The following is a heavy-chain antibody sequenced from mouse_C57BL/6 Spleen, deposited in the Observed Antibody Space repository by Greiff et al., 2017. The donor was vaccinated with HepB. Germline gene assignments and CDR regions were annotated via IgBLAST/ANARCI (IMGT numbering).Heavy chain of an antibody. Sequence: DVKLQESGGGLVQPKGSLKLSCAASGFSFNTYAMNWVRQAPGTGLEWVARMRSKSNNYATYYADSVKDRFTISSDDSESMLYLQMNNLKTEDTAVYYCVCPHYYGSSSWFAYWGQGTLVTVSA. V-gene: IGHV10-1*01. CDR2: MRSKSNNYAT. J-gene: IGHJ3*01. CDR1: GFSFNTYA. D-gene: IGHD1-1*01. CDR3: VCPHYYGSSSWFAY.